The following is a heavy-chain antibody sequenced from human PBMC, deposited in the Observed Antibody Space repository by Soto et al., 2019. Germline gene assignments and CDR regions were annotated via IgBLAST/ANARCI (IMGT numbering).Heavy chain of an antibody. J-gene: IGHJ4*02. D-gene: IGHD6-13*01. Sequence: PGGSLRLSCAASGFTFSNFALNWVRQAPGKGLEWVSTISASGKSTYYADSVRGRFTISRDNSGNMLFLQMNGLGADDAAVYYCAKDVAATLWGQGALVT. CDR3: AKDVAATL. CDR2: ISASGKST. V-gene: IGHV3-23*01. CDR1: GFTFSNFA.